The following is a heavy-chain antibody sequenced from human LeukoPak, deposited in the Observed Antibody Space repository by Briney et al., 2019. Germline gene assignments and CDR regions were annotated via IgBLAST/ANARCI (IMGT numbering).Heavy chain of an antibody. CDR2: ISSSGSTI. CDR3: ARDFEGYYYYGMDV. V-gene: IGHV3-48*04. CDR1: GFXFTSYN. D-gene: IGHD3-9*01. Sequence: GGSLRLSCAASGFXFTSYNMNWVRQAPGKGLEWVSYISSSGSTIYYADSVKGRFTTSRDNAKNSLYLQMNSLRAEDTAVYYCARDFEGYYYYGMDVWGQGTTVTVSS. J-gene: IGHJ6*02.